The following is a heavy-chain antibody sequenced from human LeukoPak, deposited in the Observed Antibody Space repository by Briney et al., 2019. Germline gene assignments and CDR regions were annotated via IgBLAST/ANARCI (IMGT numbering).Heavy chain of an antibody. CDR1: GGSVDTYY. CDR2: INHSGST. J-gene: IGHJ4*02. CDR3: ARYTVSYYFDY. Sequence: SETLSLTCSVSGGSVDTYYWSWIRQPPGKGLEWIGEINHSGSTNYNPSLKSRVTISVDTSKNQFSLKLSSVTAADTAVYYCARYTVSYYFDYWGQGTLVTVSS. D-gene: IGHD4-17*01. V-gene: IGHV4-34*01.